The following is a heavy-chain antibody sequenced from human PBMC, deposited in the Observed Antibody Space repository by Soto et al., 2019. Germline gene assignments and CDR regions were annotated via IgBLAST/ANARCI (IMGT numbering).Heavy chain of an antibody. Sequence: SETLSLTCTVSGGSISSYYWSWIRQPPGKGLEWIGYIYYSGSTNYNPSLKSRVTISVDTSKNQFSLKLSSVTAADTAVYYCAGLSGSDYLYYFDYWGQGTLVTVSS. CDR3: AGLSGSDYLYYFDY. CDR2: IYYSGST. J-gene: IGHJ4*02. D-gene: IGHD1-26*01. CDR1: GGSISSYY. V-gene: IGHV4-59*01.